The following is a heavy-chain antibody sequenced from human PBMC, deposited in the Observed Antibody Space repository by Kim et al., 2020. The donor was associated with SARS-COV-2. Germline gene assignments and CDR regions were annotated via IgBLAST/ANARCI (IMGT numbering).Heavy chain of an antibody. Sequence: SETLSLTCTVSGGSINSDDYFWSWIRQHPGKGLEWIGYIFYTGNTYYNPSLRSRGSISVDTSKNHFTLRLSSVTAADTAVYFCARGRDMRLWFGEMDSWGQGSLVTVS. CDR3: ARGRDMRLWFGEMDS. CDR2: IFYTGNT. CDR1: GGSINSDDYF. J-gene: IGHJ4*02. D-gene: IGHD3-10*01. V-gene: IGHV4-31*03.